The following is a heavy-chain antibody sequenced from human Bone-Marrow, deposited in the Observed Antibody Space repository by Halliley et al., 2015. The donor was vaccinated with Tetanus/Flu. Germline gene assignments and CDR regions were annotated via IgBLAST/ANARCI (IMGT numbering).Heavy chain of an antibody. V-gene: IGHV1-18*04. D-gene: IGHD6-6*01. Sequence: QLVQSGAEVKKPGASVKVSCKASGYTFTSYGISWVRQAPGQGLEWMGWISAHNGNTNYAQKLQGRVTMTTDTSTSTVYMDLRSLRSDDTAVYYWARDQYSSSFYGMDVWGQGSTVTVSS. CDR2: ISAHNGNT. CDR3: ARDQYSSSFYGMDV. J-gene: IGHJ6*02. CDR1: GYTFTSYG.